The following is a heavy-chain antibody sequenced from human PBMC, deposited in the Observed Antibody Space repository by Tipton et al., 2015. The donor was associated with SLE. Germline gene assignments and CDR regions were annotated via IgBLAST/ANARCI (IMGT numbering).Heavy chain of an antibody. CDR3: ARVTYNYGDYVLFDY. CDR2: IYYSGST. CDR1: GGSISSGGYY. D-gene: IGHD4-17*01. Sequence: TLSLTCTVSGGSISSGGYYWSWIRQHPGKGLEWIGYIYYSGSTYYNPSLKSRVTISVDTSKNQFSLKLSSVTAADTAVYYCARVTYNYGDYVLFDYWGQGTLVTVSS. V-gene: IGHV4-31*03. J-gene: IGHJ4*02.